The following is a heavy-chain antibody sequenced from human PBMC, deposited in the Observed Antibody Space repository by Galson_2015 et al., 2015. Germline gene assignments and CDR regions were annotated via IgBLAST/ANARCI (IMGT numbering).Heavy chain of an antibody. Sequence: LSLTCAVSGGSIRSRTWWSWVRQPPGKGLEWIGEIYHSGSTNYNPSLKSRVTISVDKSKNQFSLKLSSVTAADTAVYYCASVYSGYEQVDYWGQGTLVTVSS. CDR1: GGSIRSRTW. D-gene: IGHD5-12*01. V-gene: IGHV4-4*02. CDR2: IYHSGST. J-gene: IGHJ4*02. CDR3: ASVYSGYEQVDY.